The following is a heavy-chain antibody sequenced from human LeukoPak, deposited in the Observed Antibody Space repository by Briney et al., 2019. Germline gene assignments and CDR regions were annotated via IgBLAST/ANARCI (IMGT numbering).Heavy chain of an antibody. Sequence: GASVKVSCKASGYTFTGYYMHWVRQAPGQGLEWMGWINPNSGGTNYAQKLQGRVTMTTDTSTSTAYMELRSLRSDDTAVYYCARDWAPRYCSSTSCYTGFDYYYGMDVWGQGTTVTVSS. J-gene: IGHJ6*02. CDR2: INPNSGGT. V-gene: IGHV1-2*02. CDR1: GYTFTGYY. D-gene: IGHD2-2*02. CDR3: ARDWAPRYCSSTSCYTGFDYYYGMDV.